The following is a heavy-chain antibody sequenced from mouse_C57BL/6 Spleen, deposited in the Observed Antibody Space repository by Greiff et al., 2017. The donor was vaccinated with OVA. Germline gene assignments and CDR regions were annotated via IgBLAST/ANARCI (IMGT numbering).Heavy chain of an antibody. CDR3: ARDDYDPMDY. Sequence: DVKLQESGPGLVKPSQSLSLTCSVTGYSITSGYYWNWIRQFPGNKLEWMGYISYDGSNNYNPSLKNRISITRDTSKNQFFLKLNSVTTEDTATYYCARDDYDPMDYWGQGTSVTVSS. V-gene: IGHV3-6*01. CDR1: GYSITSGYY. D-gene: IGHD2-4*01. CDR2: ISYDGSN. J-gene: IGHJ4*01.